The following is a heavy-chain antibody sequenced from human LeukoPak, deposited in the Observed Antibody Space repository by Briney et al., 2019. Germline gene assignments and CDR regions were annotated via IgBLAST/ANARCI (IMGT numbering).Heavy chain of an antibody. D-gene: IGHD2-2*01. J-gene: IGHJ4*02. CDR2: IYNSGST. CDR3: ARDPFRTIPGY. CDR1: GGSISSSNW. V-gene: IGHV4-4*02. Sequence: PSETLSLTCAVSGGSISSSNWWSWVRQPPGKGVEWSGEIYNSGSTNYNPSLKNRVTISVDKSKNQFSLKLSSVTAADTAVYYCARDPFRTIPGYWGQGTLVTVSS.